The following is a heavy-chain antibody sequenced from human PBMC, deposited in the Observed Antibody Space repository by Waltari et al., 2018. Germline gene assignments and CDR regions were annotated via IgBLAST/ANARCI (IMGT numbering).Heavy chain of an antibody. J-gene: IGHJ4*02. CDR3: ARSGGYSSSSGYLDY. D-gene: IGHD6-6*01. CDR1: GFTFSDHY. Sequence: EVQLVESGGGLVQPGGSLRLSCAASGFTFSDHYMDWVRQAPGKGLEWVGRTRSKANSYTTEYAASVKGRFTISRDDSKNSLYLQMNSLKTEDTAVYYCARSGGYSSSSGYLDYWGQGTLVTVSS. V-gene: IGHV3-72*01. CDR2: TRSKANSYTT.